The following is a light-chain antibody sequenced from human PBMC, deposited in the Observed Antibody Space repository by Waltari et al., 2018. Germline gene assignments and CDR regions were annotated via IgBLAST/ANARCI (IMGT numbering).Light chain of an antibody. CDR1: DSHVGAYDF. Sequence: SALTPPASVPGSPGQSITISCSGTDSHVGAYDFVSWYQQHPGKAPHLIIYEVSNRPSGISNRFSASKSGNTASLTISGLQAEDEADYYCSSYTTSSAPGVFGTGTRVTVL. J-gene: IGLJ1*01. CDR3: SSYTTSSAPGV. V-gene: IGLV2-14*01. CDR2: EVS.